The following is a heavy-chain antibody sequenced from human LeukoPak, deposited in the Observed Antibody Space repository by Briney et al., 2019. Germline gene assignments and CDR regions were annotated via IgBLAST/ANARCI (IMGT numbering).Heavy chain of an antibody. J-gene: IGHJ4*02. CDR1: GGTFSSYA. CDR2: MNPNSGNT. D-gene: IGHD7-27*01. Sequence: ASVKVSCKASGGTFSSYAISWVRQAPGQGLEWMGWMNPNSGNTGYAQKFQGRVTMTRNTSISTAYMELSSLRSEDTAVYYCARWGGSSGLGINYWGQGTLVTVSS. CDR3: ARWGGSSGLGINY. V-gene: IGHV1-8*02.